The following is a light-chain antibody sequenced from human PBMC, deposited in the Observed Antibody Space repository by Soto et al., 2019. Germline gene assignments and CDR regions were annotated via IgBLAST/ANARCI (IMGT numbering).Light chain of an antibody. CDR1: QSVSSNY. J-gene: IGKJ2*03. CDR2: ETS. Sequence: EIVLTQSPGTLSLSLGERATLSCRASQSVSSNYLAWYQQKPGQAPRLLIYETSSRATGIPDRFSGSGSGTDFTLSISRLELEDFAVYYCQQYGNGNSPRYSFGQGTRLEIK. V-gene: IGKV3-20*01. CDR3: QQYGNGNSPRYS.